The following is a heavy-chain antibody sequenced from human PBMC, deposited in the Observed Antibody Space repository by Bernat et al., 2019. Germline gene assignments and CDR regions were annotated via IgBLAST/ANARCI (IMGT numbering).Heavy chain of an antibody. D-gene: IGHD5-18*01. CDR3: ARGGEYSYGYFDY. Sequence: EVQLVESGGGLVQPGGSLRLSCAASGFTFSSYAMHWVRQAPGKGLEYVSAISNNGGRTYYVNSVKGRFTISRDNSKNTLYLQMGSLRAEDMAVYYCARGGEYSYGYFDYWGQGTLVTVSS. J-gene: IGHJ4*02. CDR1: GFTFSSYA. CDR2: ISNNGGRT. V-gene: IGHV3-64*01.